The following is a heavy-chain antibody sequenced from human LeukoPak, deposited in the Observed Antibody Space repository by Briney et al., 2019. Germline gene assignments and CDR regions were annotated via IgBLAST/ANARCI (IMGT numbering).Heavy chain of an antibody. CDR1: GYTFTSYD. CDR2: INPNSGGT. J-gene: IGHJ4*02. Sequence: GASVKVSCKASGYTFTSYDINWVRQATGQGLEWMGWINPNSGGTNYAQKFQGRVTMTRDTSISTAYMELSRLRSDDTAVYYCARGPYYYDSSGYYYYYWGQGTLVTVSS. CDR3: ARGPYYYDSSGYYYYY. V-gene: IGHV1-2*02. D-gene: IGHD3-22*01.